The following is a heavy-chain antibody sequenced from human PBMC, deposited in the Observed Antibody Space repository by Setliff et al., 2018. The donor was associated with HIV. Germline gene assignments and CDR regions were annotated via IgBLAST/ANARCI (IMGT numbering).Heavy chain of an antibody. CDR2: ISGNGGNT. Sequence: GGSLRLSCSASGFSFSNYAMHWVRQAPGKGLEYVSAISGNGGNTYYTDSVKGRFTISRDNAKNTLYLQMNSLRAEDTALYYCAKDSEAVAVKYYYMDVWGRGTTVTVSS. V-gene: IGHV3-64*04. CDR1: GFSFSNYA. CDR3: AKDSEAVAVKYYYMDV. J-gene: IGHJ6*03. D-gene: IGHD6-19*01.